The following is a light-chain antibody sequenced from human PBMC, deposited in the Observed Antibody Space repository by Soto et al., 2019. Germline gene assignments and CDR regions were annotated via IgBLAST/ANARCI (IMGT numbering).Light chain of an antibody. Sequence: EIVSTQSPATLSLSPGERATLSCRASQSVNSYLAWYQQKPGQAPRLLIYDATSRATGIPARFSGSGSGTDFTLTISSLEPEDFAVYYCQQRSKWSVTFGGGTKVEIK. CDR2: DAT. CDR3: QQRSKWSVT. J-gene: IGKJ4*01. V-gene: IGKV3-11*01. CDR1: QSVNSY.